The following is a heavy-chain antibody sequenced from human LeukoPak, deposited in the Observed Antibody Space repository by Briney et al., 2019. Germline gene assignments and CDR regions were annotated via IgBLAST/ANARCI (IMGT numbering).Heavy chain of an antibody. CDR3: ASPVYDARDAFDI. CDR1: GYTFTGYY. J-gene: IGHJ3*02. CDR2: INPNSGGT. V-gene: IGHV1-2*06. Sequence: ASVKVSCKASGYTFTGYYMHWVRQAPGQGLEWMGRINPNSGGTNYAQKFQGRVTMTRDTSISTAYMELSRLRSDDTAVYNCASPVYDARDAFDIWGQGTMVTVSS. D-gene: IGHD5/OR15-5a*01.